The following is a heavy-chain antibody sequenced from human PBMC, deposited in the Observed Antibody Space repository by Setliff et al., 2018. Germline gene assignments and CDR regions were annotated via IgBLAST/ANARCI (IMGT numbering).Heavy chain of an antibody. V-gene: IGHV3-11*04. J-gene: IGHJ3*02. D-gene: IGHD6-6*01. CDR1: GFTFSDYY. CDR3: AREPFSSIAALDDAFDI. Sequence: GGSLRLSCAASGFTFSDYYMSWIRQAPGKGLEWVSYISSSGSTIYYADSVKGRFTISRDNAKNSLYLQMNSLRAEDTAVYYCAREPFSSIAALDDAFDIWGQGTMVTVSS. CDR2: ISSSGSTI.